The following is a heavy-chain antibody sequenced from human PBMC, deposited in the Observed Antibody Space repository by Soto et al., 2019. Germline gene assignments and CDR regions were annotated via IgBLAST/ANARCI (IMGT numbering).Heavy chain of an antibody. CDR2: ISYDGSDK. CDR3: AKERRYSFDAFDS. D-gene: IGHD5-18*01. V-gene: IGHV3-30*18. Sequence: QVQLVESGGGVVQPGRSLRLSCAASGFTFSFYGMHWVRQAPGKGLEWVTVISYDGSDKYYADSVKGRFTISRDNSKNTLYLQINSLRAEDTAVYYCAKERRYSFDAFDSWGQGTMVTVSS. J-gene: IGHJ3*02. CDR1: GFTFSFYG.